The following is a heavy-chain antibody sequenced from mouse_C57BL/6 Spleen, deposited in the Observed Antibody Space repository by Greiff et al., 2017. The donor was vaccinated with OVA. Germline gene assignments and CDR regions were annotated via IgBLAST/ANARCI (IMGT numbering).Heavy chain of an antibody. J-gene: IGHJ2*01. D-gene: IGHD2-10*01. CDR3: ARSYPQNY. Sequence: VQLQQSGPELVKPGASVKISCKASGYSFTGYYMNWVKQSPEKSLEWIGEINPSTGGTTYNQKFKAKATLTVDKSSSTAYMQLKSLTSEDSAVYYCARSYPQNYWGQGTTLTVSS. CDR1: GYSFTGYY. V-gene: IGHV1-42*01. CDR2: INPSTGGT.